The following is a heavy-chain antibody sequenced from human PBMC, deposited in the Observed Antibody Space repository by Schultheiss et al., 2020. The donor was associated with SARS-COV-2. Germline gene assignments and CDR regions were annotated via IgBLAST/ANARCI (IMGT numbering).Heavy chain of an antibody. Sequence: ASVKVSCKASGYTFTGYYMHWVRQAPGQGLEWMGWISAYNGNTNYAQKFQGRVTMTRDTSISTAYMELSRLRSDDTAVYYCARGYAIDYWGQGTLVTVSS. CDR3: ARGYAIDY. D-gene: IGHD5-12*01. J-gene: IGHJ4*02. CDR2: ISAYNGNT. V-gene: IGHV1-2*02. CDR1: GYTFTGYY.